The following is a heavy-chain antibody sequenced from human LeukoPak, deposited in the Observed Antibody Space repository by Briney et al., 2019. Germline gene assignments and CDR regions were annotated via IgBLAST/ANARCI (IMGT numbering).Heavy chain of an antibody. CDR2: ICWDDDK. CDR1: GFSLSTSGVG. V-gene: IGHV2-5*02. Sequence: YGPTLVNPTQTLTLTCTFSGFSLSTSGVGVGWIRQPPGEALEWLGIICWDDDKRYSPSLKSRLTITKDTSKNQVVLTMTNMDPVDTATYYCARRRAAGSLFDYWGQGTLVTVSS. J-gene: IGHJ4*02. D-gene: IGHD1-26*01. CDR3: ARRRAAGSLFDY.